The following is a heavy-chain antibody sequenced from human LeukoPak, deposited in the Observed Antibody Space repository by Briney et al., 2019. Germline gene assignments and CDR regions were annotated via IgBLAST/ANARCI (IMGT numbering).Heavy chain of an antibody. Sequence: SVKVSCKASGGTFSSYAISWVRQAPGQGLEWMGGIIPIFGTANYAQKFQGRVTITADESTSTAYMELSSLRSEDTAVYYCARVVAPYGDYGDYFDYWGQGTLVTVSS. J-gene: IGHJ4*02. CDR1: GGTFSSYA. CDR3: ARVVAPYGDYGDYFDY. D-gene: IGHD4-17*01. V-gene: IGHV1-69*13. CDR2: IIPIFGTA.